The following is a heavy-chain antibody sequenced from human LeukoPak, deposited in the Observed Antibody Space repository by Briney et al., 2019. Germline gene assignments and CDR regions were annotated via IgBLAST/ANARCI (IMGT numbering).Heavy chain of an antibody. J-gene: IGHJ3*02. CDR3: ASLIAPIYCSSTSCHTGHAFDI. Sequence: TSETLSLTCAVYGGSFSGYYWSWIRQPPGKGLEWIGEINHSGSTNYNPSLKSRVTISVDTSKNQFSLKLSSVTAADTAVYYCASLIAPIYCSSTSCHTGHAFDIWGQGTMVTVSS. D-gene: IGHD2-2*02. V-gene: IGHV4-34*01. CDR2: INHSGST. CDR1: GGSFSGYY.